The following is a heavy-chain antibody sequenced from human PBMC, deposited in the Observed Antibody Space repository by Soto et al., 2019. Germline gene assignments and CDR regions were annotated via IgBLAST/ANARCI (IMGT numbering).Heavy chain of an antibody. V-gene: IGHV3-23*01. CDR2: LSRSGGAT. CDR3: PKGEMSTIRNSFDP. Sequence: GGSLRLSCTASGFNTRFYSMSWVRQTPGKGLEWVAALSRSGGATYYADSVRGRFTISRDASKDTLFLQMSNPRAEDTALYYGPKGEMSTIRNSFDPWGQGTPVTVSS. J-gene: IGHJ5*02. CDR1: GFNTRFYS. D-gene: IGHD1-7*01.